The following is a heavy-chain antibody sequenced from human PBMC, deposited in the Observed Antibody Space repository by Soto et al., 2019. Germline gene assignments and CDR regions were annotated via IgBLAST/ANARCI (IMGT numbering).Heavy chain of an antibody. CDR1: GGSISSGDYY. V-gene: IGHV4-30-4*01. CDR2: IYYSGST. J-gene: IGHJ6*03. Sequence: SETLSLTCTVSGGSISSGDYYWSWIRQPPGKGLEWIGYIYYSGSTYYNPSLKSRVTISVDTSKNQFSLKLSSVTAADTAVYYCARGSTAMVLYYMDVWGKGTTVTVSS. D-gene: IGHD5-18*01. CDR3: ARGSTAMVLYYMDV.